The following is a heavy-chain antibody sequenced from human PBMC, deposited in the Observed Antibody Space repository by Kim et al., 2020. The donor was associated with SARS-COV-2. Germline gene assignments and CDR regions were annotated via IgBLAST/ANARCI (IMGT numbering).Heavy chain of an antibody. Sequence: GGSLRLSCAASGFTFSSYSMNWVRQAPGKGLEWVSSISSSSSYIYYADSVKGRFTISRDNAKNSLYLQMNSLRAEDTAVYYCARDLSVVAMEGVDYWGQGTLVTVSS. V-gene: IGHV3-21*01. CDR2: ISSSSSYI. CDR3: ARDLSVVAMEGVDY. D-gene: IGHD2-15*01. J-gene: IGHJ4*02. CDR1: GFTFSSYS.